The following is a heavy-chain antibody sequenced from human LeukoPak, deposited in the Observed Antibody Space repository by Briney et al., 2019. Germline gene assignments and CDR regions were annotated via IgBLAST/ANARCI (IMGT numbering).Heavy chain of an antibody. J-gene: IGHJ4*02. CDR3: ARAVAGTPIDY. D-gene: IGHD6-19*01. V-gene: IGHV3-20*04. Sequence: GGSLRLSCAASGFTFDDYGMSWVRQAPGKGLEWVSGINWNGGRTGYADSVKGRFTISRDNAKNSLYLQMNSLRAEDTAVYYCARAVAGTPIDYWGQGTLVTVSS. CDR1: GFTFDDYG. CDR2: INWNGGRT.